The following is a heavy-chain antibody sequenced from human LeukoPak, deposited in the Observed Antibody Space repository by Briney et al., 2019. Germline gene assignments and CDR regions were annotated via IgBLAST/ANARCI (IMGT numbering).Heavy chain of an antibody. CDR3: ASAGASVY. D-gene: IGHD5/OR15-5a*01. Sequence: GGSLRLSCAASGFTYRDHYMHWVRQAPGKGLEWVGRIRNKANSYTTEYAASVKGRFTISRDDSKNSLYLQMNSLKTEDTAVYYCASAGASVYWGQGTLVTVSS. CDR2: IRNKANSYTT. J-gene: IGHJ4*02. CDR1: GFTYRDHY. V-gene: IGHV3-72*01.